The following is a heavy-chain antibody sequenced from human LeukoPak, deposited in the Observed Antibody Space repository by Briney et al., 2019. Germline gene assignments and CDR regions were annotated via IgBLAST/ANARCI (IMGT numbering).Heavy chain of an antibody. D-gene: IGHD2-2*01. CDR1: GGSISSYY. V-gene: IGHV4-59*08. CDR2: IYYSGST. CDR3: ASSPRLTTSWFLFDS. Sequence: SETLSLTCTVSGGSISSYYWSWIRQPPGKGLEWIGYIYYSGSTNYNPSLKTRLHLSVDTSKNRFSLKLSSVTAADTAVYYCASSPRLTTSWFLFDSWGHGALVTVSS. J-gene: IGHJ5*01.